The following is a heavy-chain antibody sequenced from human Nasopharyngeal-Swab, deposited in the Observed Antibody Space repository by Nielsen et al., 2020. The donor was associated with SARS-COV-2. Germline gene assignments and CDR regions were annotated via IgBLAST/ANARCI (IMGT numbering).Heavy chain of an antibody. J-gene: IGHJ4*02. CDR2: INTNTGNP. V-gene: IGHV7-4-1*02. CDR3: ARVGRQYYFDY. Sequence: WVRQAPGQGLEWMGWINTNTGNPTYAQGFTGRFVFSLDTPVSTAYLQISSLKAEDTAVYYCARVGRQYYFDYWGQGTLVTVSS. D-gene: IGHD1-26*01.